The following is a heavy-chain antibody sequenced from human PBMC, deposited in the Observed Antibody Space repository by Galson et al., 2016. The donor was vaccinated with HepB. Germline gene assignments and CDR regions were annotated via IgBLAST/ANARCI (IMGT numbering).Heavy chain of an antibody. CDR3: ARTSPFNTGTFDY. J-gene: IGHJ4*02. V-gene: IGHV6-1*01. CDR2: TYYKSKWYN. CDR1: GDSVSSTSAN. D-gene: IGHD1-7*01. Sequence: CAISGDSVSSTSANWNWISQSPSRGLEWLGRTYYKSKWYNDYAVSVQSRITINPDTSKNQFSLQLDYMTPEDTAVYYCARTSPFNTGTFDYWGQGTLVTVSS.